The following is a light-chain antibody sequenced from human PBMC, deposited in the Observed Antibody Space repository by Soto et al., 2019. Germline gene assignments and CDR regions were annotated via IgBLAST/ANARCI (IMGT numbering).Light chain of an antibody. CDR1: ESVGSN. V-gene: IGKV3-15*01. CDR2: GAS. CDR3: QQYNNWPPLT. Sequence: EIVLTQSPVTLSLSPGERATLSCRAGESVGSNLAWYQQKPGQGPRLIIFGASSRATGTPVRFSGSGFGTDFTLTTRSLQSEDFAVYYCQQYNNWPPLTFGGGTKVDIK. J-gene: IGKJ4*01.